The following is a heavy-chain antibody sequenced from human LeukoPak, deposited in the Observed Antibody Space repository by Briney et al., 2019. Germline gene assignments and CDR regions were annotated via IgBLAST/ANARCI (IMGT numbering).Heavy chain of an antibody. J-gene: IGHJ1*01. CDR2: ISYDGSNK. Sequence: PGRSLRLSCVASGFTFSSHAMHWVRQAPGKGLEWVAVISYDGSNKYYADSVKGRFTISRDNSKNTLYLQMNSLRAEDTAVYYCAGDVHYDYVWGSYRTSPFQHWGQGTLVTVSS. CDR3: AGDVHYDYVWGSYRTSPFQH. D-gene: IGHD3-16*02. CDR1: GFTFSSHA. V-gene: IGHV3-30*19.